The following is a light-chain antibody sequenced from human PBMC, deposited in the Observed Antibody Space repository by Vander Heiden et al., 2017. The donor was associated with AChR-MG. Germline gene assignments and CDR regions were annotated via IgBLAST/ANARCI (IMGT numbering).Light chain of an antibody. CDR2: DAT. J-gene: IGKJ5*01. V-gene: IGKV1-33*01. CDR1: QDNSNY. CDR3: QQYDNPNT. Sequence: DVQLTQSPSSLSASVGDRVTITCQASQDNSNYVKWQQQKPGKATKLLIYDATNVETGVPSRCSGRGSGTDFTFTISSLQPEEIATYYWQQYDNPNTFGQGTRLEIK.